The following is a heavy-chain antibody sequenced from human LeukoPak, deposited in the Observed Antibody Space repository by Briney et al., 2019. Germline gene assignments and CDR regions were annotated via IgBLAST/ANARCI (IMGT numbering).Heavy chain of an antibody. CDR1: GGSFSGYY. Sequence: SETLSLTCAVDGGSFSGYYWSWLRQPPGKRLGWIGVINHSGSTNYNPSLKSRVTISVDTSKNQFSLKLSSLTAPDTALSSFASVPIDYYESSSYYWGQGTLVTVPS. J-gene: IGHJ4*02. CDR2: INHSGST. CDR3: ASVPIDYYESSSYY. V-gene: IGHV4-34*01. D-gene: IGHD3-22*01.